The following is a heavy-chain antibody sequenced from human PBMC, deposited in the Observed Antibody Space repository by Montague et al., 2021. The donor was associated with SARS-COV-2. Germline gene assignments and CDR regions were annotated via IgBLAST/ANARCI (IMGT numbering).Heavy chain of an antibody. CDR2: IYYSGST. CDR3: ARTSFYYYGSGSYHGPFDI. Sequence: SETLSLTCTVSGGSISTYSWSWIRQPPGKELEWIGYIYYSGSTNYNPSLTSRVTISVDTSKNQFSLKLSSVTAADTALYYCARTSFYYYGSGSYHGPFDIWGQGTLVT. V-gene: IGHV4-59*01. CDR1: GGSISTYS. D-gene: IGHD3-10*01. J-gene: IGHJ3*02.